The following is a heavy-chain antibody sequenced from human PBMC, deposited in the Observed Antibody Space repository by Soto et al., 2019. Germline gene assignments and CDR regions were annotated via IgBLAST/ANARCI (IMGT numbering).Heavy chain of an antibody. Sequence: QVQLVQSGAEVKKPGASVKVSCKASGYTLPDYYIHWVRQAPGQGLEWMGWINPNSGGTNFAQKFRGWVTRPMDTSISTAYMELTSLKTDDTAVYYCTRVASYGSRTYPAYYFDSWGQGTLVTVSS. J-gene: IGHJ4*02. CDR1: GYTLPDYY. D-gene: IGHD3-10*01. V-gene: IGHV1-2*04. CDR3: TRVASYGSRTYPAYYFDS. CDR2: INPNSGGT.